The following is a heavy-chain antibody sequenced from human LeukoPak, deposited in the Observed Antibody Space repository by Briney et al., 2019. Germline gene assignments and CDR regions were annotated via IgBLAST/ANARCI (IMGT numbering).Heavy chain of an antibody. D-gene: IGHD5-18*01. CDR1: GVSISSGSYY. CDR3: ARGGDTAMATPFGY. Sequence: SQTLSLTCTVSGVSISSGSYYWSWIRQPAGKGLEWIGRIYTSGSTNYNPSLKSRVTISVDTSKNQFSLKLSSVTAADTAVYYCARGGDTAMATPFGYWGQGTLVTVS. V-gene: IGHV4-61*02. J-gene: IGHJ4*02. CDR2: IYTSGST.